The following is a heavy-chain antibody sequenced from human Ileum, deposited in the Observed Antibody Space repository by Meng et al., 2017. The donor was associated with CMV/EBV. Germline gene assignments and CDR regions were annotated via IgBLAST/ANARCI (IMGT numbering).Heavy chain of an antibody. CDR3: ARGESRGYYYFDY. CDR1: GVSISNYF. V-gene: IGHV4-4*07. J-gene: IGHJ4*02. D-gene: IGHD3-22*01. Sequence: QGHLQESGPGPVRTSETLSLTCTCAGVSISNYFGSWIRQPDGKKLELIGRTSPSGKNNYIPSLKGRVTMSLDTSNNQIFLNLTSVTAADTALYSCARGESRGYYYFDYWGQGTLVTVSS. CDR2: TSPSGKN.